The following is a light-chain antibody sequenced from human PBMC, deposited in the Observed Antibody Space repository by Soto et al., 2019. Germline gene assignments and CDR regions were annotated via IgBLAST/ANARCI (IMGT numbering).Light chain of an antibody. CDR3: TVWVDSLDGVV. J-gene: IGLJ2*01. CDR1: SSNIGINT. CDR2: TDN. V-gene: IGLV1-44*01. Sequence: QSVLTQPPSASATPGQRVAISCFGRSSNIGINTVNWYRQLPGTAPKLIIHTDNQRPSGVPDRFSGSKSGTSASLAISALQSEDEADYYCTVWVDSLDGVVFGGGTKLTVL.